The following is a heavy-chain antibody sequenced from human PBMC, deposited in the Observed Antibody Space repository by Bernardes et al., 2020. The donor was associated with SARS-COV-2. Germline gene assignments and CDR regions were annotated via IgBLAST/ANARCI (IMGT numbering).Heavy chain of an antibody. CDR1: GFTFDDYG. CDR2: INWNGGST. CDR3: ARASFPYGDSLFDY. J-gene: IGHJ4*02. D-gene: IGHD4-17*01. Sequence: GGSLRLSCAASGFTFDDYGMSWVRQAPGKGLEWVSGINWNGGSTGYADSVKGRFTISRDNAKNSLYLQMNSLRAEDTALYHCARASFPYGDSLFDYWGQGTLVTVSS. V-gene: IGHV3-20*01.